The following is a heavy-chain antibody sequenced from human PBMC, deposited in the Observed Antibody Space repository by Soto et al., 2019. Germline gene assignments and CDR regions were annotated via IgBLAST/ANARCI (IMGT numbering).Heavy chain of an antibody. J-gene: IGHJ5*02. CDR1: GASISGFY. D-gene: IGHD1-1*01. V-gene: IGHV4-4*07. Sequence: SETLSLTCTVSGASISGFYWSWIRKSAGKGLEWMGRIYATETTNYTPSLRRRVMMSVDTSKKQFSLKLRSVTAADTAVYYCVRDGTKTLRDWFDPWGQGISVTVSS. CDR2: IYATETT. CDR3: VRDGTKTLRDWFDP.